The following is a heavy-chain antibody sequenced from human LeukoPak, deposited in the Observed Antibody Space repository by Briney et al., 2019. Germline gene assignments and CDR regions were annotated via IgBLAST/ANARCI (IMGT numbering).Heavy chain of an antibody. D-gene: IGHD2-8*02. CDR1: GLTVSSNH. Sequence: GGSLRLSCAASGLTVSSNHMSWVRQAPGKGLEWVSVIYNGGSTYNADSVKGRFTVSRDNSKNTLYLQMNSLRADDTAVYYCARLYWVSGSDFWGQGTLVTVSS. J-gene: IGHJ4*02. CDR3: ARLYWVSGSDF. CDR2: IYNGGST. V-gene: IGHV3-66*01.